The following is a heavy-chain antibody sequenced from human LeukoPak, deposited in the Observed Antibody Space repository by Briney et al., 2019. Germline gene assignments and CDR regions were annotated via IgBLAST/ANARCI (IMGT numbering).Heavy chain of an antibody. CDR3: ARLPYGMDV. J-gene: IGHJ6*02. CDR2: IYCSGST. CDR1: GGSISSYY. Sequence: SETLSLTCTVSGGSISSYYWSWIRQPPGKGLEWIGYIYCSGSTNYNPSLKSRVTISVDTSKNQFSLKLSSVTAADTAVYYCARLPYGMDVWGQGTTVTVSS. V-gene: IGHV4-59*08.